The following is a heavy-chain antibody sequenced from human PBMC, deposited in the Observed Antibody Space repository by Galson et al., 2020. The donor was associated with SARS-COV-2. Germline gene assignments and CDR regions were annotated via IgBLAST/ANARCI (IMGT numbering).Heavy chain of an antibody. Sequence: SETLSLTCTVSGGSISSSPYSWDWIRQPPGKGLEWIGSIYYRGSTYYNSSLKSRVNMSVEKSKNHFSLKLSSVTAADTAVYYCATEGRVAEAEIGAFDDWGQGTVVTVAS. D-gene: IGHD6-13*01. V-gene: IGHV4-39*07. J-gene: IGHJ3*01. CDR3: ATEGRVAEAEIGAFDD. CDR2: IYYRGST. CDR1: GGSISSSPYS.